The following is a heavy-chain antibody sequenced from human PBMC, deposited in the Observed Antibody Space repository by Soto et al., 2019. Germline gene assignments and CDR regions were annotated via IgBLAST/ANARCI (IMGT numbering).Heavy chain of an antibody. D-gene: IGHD6-6*01. CDR3: ARARRLSSSRRGYWFDP. J-gene: IGHJ5*02. CDR1: GYTFTSYG. CDR2: ISAYNGNT. Sequence: ASVKVSCKASGYTFTSYGISWVRQAPGQGLEWMGWISAYNGNTNYAQKLQGRVTMTTDTSTSTAYMELRSLRSDDTAVYYCARARRLSSSRRGYWFDPWGQGTLVTVSS. V-gene: IGHV1-18*01.